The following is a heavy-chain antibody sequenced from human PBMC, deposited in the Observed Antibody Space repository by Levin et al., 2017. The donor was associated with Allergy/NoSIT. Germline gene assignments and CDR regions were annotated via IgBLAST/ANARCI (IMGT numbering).Heavy chain of an antibody. CDR3: ARDSKEGRGWYYY. Sequence: AASVKVSCKASGYTFTNYGFSWVRQAPGQGLEWMGWISAYNGNTHYAQKFQGRVTMTTDTSTSTAYMELRSLRSDDTAVYSCARDSKEGRGWYYYWGQGTLVTVSS. V-gene: IGHV1-18*01. CDR2: ISAYNGNT. CDR1: GYTFTNYG. D-gene: IGHD6-19*01. J-gene: IGHJ4*02.